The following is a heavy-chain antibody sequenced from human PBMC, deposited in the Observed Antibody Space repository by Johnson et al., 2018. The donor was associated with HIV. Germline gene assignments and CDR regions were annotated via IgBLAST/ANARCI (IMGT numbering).Heavy chain of an antibody. J-gene: IGHJ3*02. CDR1: GFDFSSSW. Sequence: EVQLVESGGGLVQPGGSLRLSCAASGFDFSSSWMHWVRQAPGKGLVWVSRIRNDGSATTYADSVKGRFTISSDNSRNALYLQMNSLRAEDTAVYYCARDRGYWDAFDIWGQGTMVTVSS. CDR3: ARDRGYWDAFDI. V-gene: IGHV3-74*01. CDR2: IRNDGSAT. D-gene: IGHD3-22*01.